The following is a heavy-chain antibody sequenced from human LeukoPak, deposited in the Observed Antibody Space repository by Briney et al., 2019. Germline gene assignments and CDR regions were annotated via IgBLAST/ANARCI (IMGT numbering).Heavy chain of an antibody. CDR1: GFTVSNDY. CDR2: IKQDGSEK. Sequence: GGSLRLSCAASGFTVSNDYMSWVRQAPGKGLEWVANIKQDGSEKYYVDSVKGRFTISRDNAKNSLYLQMNSLRAEDTAVYYCARSLRGYSSSPGGGYYFDYWGQGTLVTVSS. V-gene: IGHV3-7*01. D-gene: IGHD6-13*01. CDR3: ARSLRGYSSSPGGGYYFDY. J-gene: IGHJ4*02.